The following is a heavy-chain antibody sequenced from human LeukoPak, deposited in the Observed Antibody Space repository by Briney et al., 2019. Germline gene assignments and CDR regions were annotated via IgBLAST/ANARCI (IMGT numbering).Heavy chain of an antibody. J-gene: IGHJ4*02. CDR2: ISGSSSYI. CDR1: GFTFSTYN. D-gene: IGHD1-26*01. CDR3: ARDLLGWELHYFDY. Sequence: GGSLRLSCAASGFTFSTYNMNWVRQAPGKGLEWVSSISGSSSYIYYADSVKGRFSISRDNAKNSLYMQMNSLRAEDTAVYYCARDLLGWELHYFDYWGQGTLVTVSS. V-gene: IGHV3-21*01.